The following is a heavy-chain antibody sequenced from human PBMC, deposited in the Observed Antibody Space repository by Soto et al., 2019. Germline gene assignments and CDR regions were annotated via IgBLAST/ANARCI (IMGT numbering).Heavy chain of an antibody. CDR2: IIPIFGTA. D-gene: IGHD2-2*01. CDR1: GGTFSSYA. J-gene: IGHJ5*02. V-gene: IGHV1-69*01. CDR3: ARDLGCSSTSCYLNWFDP. Sequence: VQLVQSGAEVKKPGSSVKVSCKASGGTFSSYAISWVRQAPGQGLEWMGGIIPIFGTANYAQKFQGRVTITADESTSTAYMELSSLRSEDTAVYYCARDLGCSSTSCYLNWFDPWGQGTLVTVSS.